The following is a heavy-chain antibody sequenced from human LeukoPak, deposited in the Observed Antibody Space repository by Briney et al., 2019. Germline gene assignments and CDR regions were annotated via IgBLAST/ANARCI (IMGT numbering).Heavy chain of an antibody. CDR1: GFTFSSYA. D-gene: IGHD3-10*01. V-gene: IGHV3-23*01. Sequence: GGSLRLSCAASGFTFSSYAMSWVRQAPGKGLEWVSTISGSGDTTYYADSVKGRFTISRDNPKKTLYLRMNSLRAEDTALYYCAKDPSVDYYGPGPPLLDSWGQGTLVTVSS. CDR3: AKDPSVDYYGPGPPLLDS. J-gene: IGHJ4*02. CDR2: ISGSGDTT.